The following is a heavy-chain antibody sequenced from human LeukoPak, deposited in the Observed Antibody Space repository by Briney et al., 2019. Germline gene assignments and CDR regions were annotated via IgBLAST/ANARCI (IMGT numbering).Heavy chain of an antibody. CDR1: GFTFSSYA. V-gene: IGHV3-23*01. Sequence: GGSLRLSCAASGFTFSSYAMSWVRQAPGKGLEWVSAISGSGGSTYYADSVKGRFTISRDNSKNTLYLQMNSLRAEDTAVYYCAKVGNYYDSSGYLPGDYWGQGTLVTVSP. CDR2: ISGSGGST. J-gene: IGHJ4*02. CDR3: AKVGNYYDSSGYLPGDY. D-gene: IGHD3-22*01.